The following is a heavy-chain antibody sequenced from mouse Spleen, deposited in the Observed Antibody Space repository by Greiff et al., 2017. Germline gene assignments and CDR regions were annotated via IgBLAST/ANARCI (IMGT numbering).Heavy chain of an antibody. D-gene: IGHD2-4*01. J-gene: IGHJ4*01. CDR2: ISNLAYSI. CDR3: ARHENTYDYDGFYYAMGY. CDR1: GFTFSDYG. Sequence: EVKLVESGGGLVKPGGSLKLSCAASGFTFSDYGMAWVRQAPGKGPEWVAFISNLAYSIYYADTVTGRFTISRENAKNTLYLEMSSLRSEDTAMYYCARHENTYDYDGFYYAMGYWGQGTSVTVSS. V-gene: IGHV5-15*01.